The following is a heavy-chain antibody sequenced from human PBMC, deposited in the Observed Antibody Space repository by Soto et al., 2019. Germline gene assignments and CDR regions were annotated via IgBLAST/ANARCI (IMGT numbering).Heavy chain of an antibody. CDR2: IKSKTDGGTT. J-gene: IGHJ5*02. CDR3: TTEPLLGVYYDSSGYHVS. V-gene: IGHV3-15*01. CDR1: GFTFSNAW. Sequence: EVQLVESGGGLVKPGGSLRLSCAASGFTFSNAWMSWVRQAPGKGLEWVGRIKSKTDGGTTDYAAPVKGRFTISRDDSKNTLYLQMNSLKTEDTAVYYCTTEPLLGVYYDSSGYHVSWGQGTLVTVSS. D-gene: IGHD3-22*01.